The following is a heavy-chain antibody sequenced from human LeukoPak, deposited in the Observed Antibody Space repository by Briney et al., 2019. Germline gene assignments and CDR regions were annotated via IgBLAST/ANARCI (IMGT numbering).Heavy chain of an antibody. CDR1: GFTFSNAW. CDR3: TTAVHCSSTSCYLWYFDY. D-gene: IGHD2-2*01. J-gene: IGHJ4*02. Sequence: GGSLRLSCAASGFTFSNAWMNWVRQAPGKGLEWVGRIKSKTDGGTTDYAAPVKGRFTISRDDSKNTLHLQMNSLKTEDTAVYYCTTAVHCSSTSCYLWYFDYWGQGTLVTVSS. CDR2: IKSKTDGGTT. V-gene: IGHV3-15*07.